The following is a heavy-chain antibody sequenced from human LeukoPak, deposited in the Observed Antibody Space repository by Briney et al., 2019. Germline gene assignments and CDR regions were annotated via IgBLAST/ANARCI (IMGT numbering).Heavy chain of an antibody. J-gene: IGHJ3*02. CDR1: GGTFSSYA. Sequence: SVKVSCKASGGTFSSYAISWVRQAPGQGLEWMGRIIPIFGTANYAQKFQGRVTITTDESTSTACMELRSLRSDDTAVYYCARDRTAMPYDAFDIWGQGTMVTVSS. CDR2: IIPIFGTA. CDR3: ARDRTAMPYDAFDI. V-gene: IGHV1-69*05. D-gene: IGHD5-18*01.